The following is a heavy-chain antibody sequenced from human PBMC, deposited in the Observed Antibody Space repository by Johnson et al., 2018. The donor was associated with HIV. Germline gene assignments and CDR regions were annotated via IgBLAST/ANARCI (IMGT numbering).Heavy chain of an antibody. J-gene: IGHJ3*02. CDR2: ISYDGNNK. Sequence: QVQLVESGGGVVQPGRSLRLSCAASGFTFSSYAMHWVRQAPGKGLEWVAVISYDGNNKYYADSVKGRFTISRDNSKNTLYLQMNSLRAEDTAVYYCARVGDSSSSLGAFDICGQGTMVTVSS. D-gene: IGHD6-6*01. CDR3: ARVGDSSSSLGAFDI. V-gene: IGHV3-30-3*01. CDR1: GFTFSSYA.